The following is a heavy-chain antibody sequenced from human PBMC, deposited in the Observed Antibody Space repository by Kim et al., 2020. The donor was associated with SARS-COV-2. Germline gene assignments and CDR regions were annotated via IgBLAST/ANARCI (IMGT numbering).Heavy chain of an antibody. CDR3: VKEVLFIPMTEATQLDY. D-gene: IGHD2-21*02. Sequence: GGSLRLSCAASGFTFAAFPMSWVRQAPGKGLEWLSAISGSGSNTYYAGSVRGRFTVSRDNARDTVYLQINSLRVEDTAISYCVKEVLFIPMTEATQLDY. J-gene: IGHJ4*01. CDR2: ISGSGSNT. V-gene: IGHV3-23*01. CDR1: GFTFAAFP.